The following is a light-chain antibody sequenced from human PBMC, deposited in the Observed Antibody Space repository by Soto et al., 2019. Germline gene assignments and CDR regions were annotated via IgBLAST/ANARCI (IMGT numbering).Light chain of an antibody. V-gene: IGKV1-5*01. J-gene: IGKJ1*01. CDR3: QHCYSFLQP. CDR2: AAS. CDR1: QTINSW. Sequence: MTPSRSRRSPSLEAHDTITCLASQTINSWLAWYQQKPGKAPKLLIYAASSLQSGVPSRFSGSGSGTDFTLTISSLQPEDFATYYCQHCYSFLQPSGHGTKVDIK.